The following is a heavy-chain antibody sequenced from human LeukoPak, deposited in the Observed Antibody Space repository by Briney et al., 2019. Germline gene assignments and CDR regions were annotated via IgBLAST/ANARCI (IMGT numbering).Heavy chain of an antibody. CDR2: IYYSGST. D-gene: IGHD2-2*01. CDR1: GGSISSSSYY. Sequence: SETLSLTCTVSGGSISSSSYYWGWIRQPPGKGLEWIGSIYYSGSTYYNPSLKSRVTISVDTSKNQFSLKLSSVTAADTAVYYCARLGYCSGTSCYVPFLDYMDVWGKGTTVTVSS. J-gene: IGHJ6*03. V-gene: IGHV4-39*01. CDR3: ARLGYCSGTSCYVPFLDYMDV.